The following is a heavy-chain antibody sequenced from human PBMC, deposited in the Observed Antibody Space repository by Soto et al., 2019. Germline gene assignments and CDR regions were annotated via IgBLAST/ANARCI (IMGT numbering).Heavy chain of an antibody. CDR2: ISYDGVND. D-gene: IGHD3-10*01. V-gene: IGHV3-30-3*01. CDR1: GFTFSTYA. CDR3: AGGSAGHYNSGTLLD. Sequence: QVQLVESGGGVVQPGRSLRLSCAASGFTFSTYAMHWVRQAPGRGLEWVAAISYDGVNDYYAYSVEGRFTISRDNSENTLYLQMDSLTEADSAVYYGAGGSAGHYNSGTLLDWGQGTLITVSS. J-gene: IGHJ4*02.